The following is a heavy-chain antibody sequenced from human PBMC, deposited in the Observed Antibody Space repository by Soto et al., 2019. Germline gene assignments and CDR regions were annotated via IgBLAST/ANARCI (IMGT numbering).Heavy chain of an antibody. CDR1: GFTFSSYS. Sequence: EVQLVESGGGLVKPGGSLRLSCAASGFTFSSYSMNWVRQAPGKGLEWVSSISSSSSYIYYADSVKGRFTISRDNAKNSLYLQMNSLRAEDTAVNYCARDGEDTAMPLGYLGQGTLVTVSS. CDR3: ARDGEDTAMPLGY. J-gene: IGHJ4*02. CDR2: ISSSSSYI. D-gene: IGHD5-18*01. V-gene: IGHV3-21*01.